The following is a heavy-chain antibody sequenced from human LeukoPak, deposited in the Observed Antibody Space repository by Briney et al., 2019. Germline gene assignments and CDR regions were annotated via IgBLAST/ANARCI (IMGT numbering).Heavy chain of an antibody. V-gene: IGHV1-69*13. J-gene: IGHJ6*02. Sequence: ASVKVSCKASGGTFSSYAISWVRQAPGQGLEWMGGVIPIFGTANYAQKFQGRVTITADESTSTAYMELSSLRSEDTAVYYCARDMDSSRGYGMDVWGQGATVTVSS. D-gene: IGHD3-22*01. CDR2: VIPIFGTA. CDR1: GGTFSSYA. CDR3: ARDMDSSRGYGMDV.